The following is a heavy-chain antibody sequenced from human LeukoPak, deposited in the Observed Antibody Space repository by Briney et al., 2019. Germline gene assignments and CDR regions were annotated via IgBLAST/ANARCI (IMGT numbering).Heavy chain of an antibody. D-gene: IGHD3-22*01. V-gene: IGHV1-46*01. J-gene: IGHJ4*02. Sequence: ASVKVSCKASGYTFTSYYMHWVRHAPGQGLEWMGIINPSGGSTSYAQKLQGRVTMTRDMTTSTVYMELSSLRAEDTAVYYCAREGYDSSGCATKDFDYWGQGTLVTVSS. CDR2: INPSGGST. CDR1: GYTFTSYY. CDR3: AREGYDSSGCATKDFDY.